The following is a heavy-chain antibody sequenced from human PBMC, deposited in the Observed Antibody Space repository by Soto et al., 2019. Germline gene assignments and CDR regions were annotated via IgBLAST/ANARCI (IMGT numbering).Heavy chain of an antibody. Sequence: EVQLVESGGGLVQPGGSLRLSCAASGFTFSSYEMNWVRQAPGKGLEWVSYISSSGSTIYYADSVKGRFTISRDNAKNSLYLQMNSLRAEDTAVYYCARGQLGVGATNYFDYWGQGTLVTVSS. CDR3: ARGQLGVGATNYFDY. D-gene: IGHD1-26*01. V-gene: IGHV3-48*03. CDR2: ISSSGSTI. CDR1: GFTFSSYE. J-gene: IGHJ4*02.